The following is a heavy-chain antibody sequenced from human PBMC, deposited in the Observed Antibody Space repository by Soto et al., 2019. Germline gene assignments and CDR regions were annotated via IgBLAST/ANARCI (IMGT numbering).Heavy chain of an antibody. CDR2: IYYSGST. J-gene: IGHJ4*02. CDR3: ARQTTYFDY. Sequence: SETLSLTCTVSGGSISSYYWSWIRQPPGKGLEWIGYIYYSGSTNYNPSLKSRVTISVDTSKNQFSLKLSSVTAADTAVYYCARQTTYFDYWGQGTLVTVSS. CDR1: GGSISSYY. V-gene: IGHV4-59*08. D-gene: IGHD1-7*01.